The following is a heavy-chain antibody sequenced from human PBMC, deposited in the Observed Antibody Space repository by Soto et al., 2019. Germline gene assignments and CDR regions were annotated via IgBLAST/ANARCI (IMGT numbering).Heavy chain of an antibody. V-gene: IGHV4-30-4*01. J-gene: IGHJ6*02. CDR1: GGSISSGDYY. CDR3: ARRAARGDYYYYYGMDV. D-gene: IGHD2-21*02. CDR2: IYYSGST. Sequence: PSETLSLTCTVSGGSISSGDYYWSWIRQPPGKGLEWIGYIYYSGSTYYNPSLKSRVTISVDTSKNQFSLKLSSVTAADTAVYYCARRAARGDYYYYYGMDVWGQGTTVTVSS.